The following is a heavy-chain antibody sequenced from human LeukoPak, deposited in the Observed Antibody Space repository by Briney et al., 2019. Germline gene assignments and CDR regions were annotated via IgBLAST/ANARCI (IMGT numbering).Heavy chain of an antibody. Sequence: GGSLRLSCIPSGFTFRNYDMHWVRQAPGKGLEWVAFIRYDGDDKYYADSVKGRFTISRDNSKNTLYLQMNSLRAEDTAVYYCAKDRRAGSYDYWGQGTLVTVSS. V-gene: IGHV3-30*02. J-gene: IGHJ4*02. CDR1: GFTFRNYD. D-gene: IGHD3-10*01. CDR3: AKDRRAGSYDY. CDR2: IRYDGDDK.